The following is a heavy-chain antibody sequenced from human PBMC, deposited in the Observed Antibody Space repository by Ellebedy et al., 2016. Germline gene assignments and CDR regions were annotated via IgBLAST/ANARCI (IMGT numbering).Heavy chain of an antibody. CDR1: GGSISSSGHS. D-gene: IGHD2-2*01. CDR2: RSYSGST. Sequence: SETLSLTXTVSGGSISSSGHSWGWIRPPPGKGLEWIGSRSYSGSTYYNPSLKSRVTISVDTSKNQFSLKLRSVNAADTAVYYCARHLGLYGSITNCYVNPWFDPWGQGTLVTVSS. J-gene: IGHJ5*02. CDR3: ARHLGLYGSITNCYVNPWFDP. V-gene: IGHV4-39*01.